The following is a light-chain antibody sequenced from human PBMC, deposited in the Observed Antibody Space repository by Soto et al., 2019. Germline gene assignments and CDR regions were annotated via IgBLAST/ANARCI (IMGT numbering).Light chain of an antibody. J-gene: IGLJ1*01. CDR2: DVS. Sequence: QSALTQPASVSGSPGQSITISCTGTSSDGGGYNYVSWYQHHPGKAPKLLFYDVSNRPSGISNRFSGSKSDNTASLTISGLQPEDEADYYFSAYTTSNTRQIVFGTGTKVTVL. V-gene: IGLV2-14*03. CDR1: SSDGGGYNY. CDR3: SAYTTSNTRQIV.